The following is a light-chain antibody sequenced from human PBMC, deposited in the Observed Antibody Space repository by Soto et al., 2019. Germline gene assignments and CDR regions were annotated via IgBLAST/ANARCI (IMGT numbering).Light chain of an antibody. CDR1: QTVSSY. V-gene: IGKV3-20*01. Sequence: THAPATLSVSPRDIATLSCMASQTVSSYLAWYQQNPGKAPRLLIHGASSRDTGVPARFSGSGSGTDFTLTISRLEPEDFAEYYCQQYDSTRRTFGQGTKVDI. CDR2: GAS. CDR3: QQYDSTRRT. J-gene: IGKJ1*01.